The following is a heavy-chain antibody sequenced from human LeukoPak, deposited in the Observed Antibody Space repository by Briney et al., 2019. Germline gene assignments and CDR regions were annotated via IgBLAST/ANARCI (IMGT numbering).Heavy chain of an antibody. D-gene: IGHD3-10*01. J-gene: IGHJ6*03. Sequence: PGGSLRLSCAASGFTFSSYWMSWVRQAPGKGLEWVANIKQDGSEKYYVDSVKGRFTISRDNAKNSLYLQMNSLRAEDTAVYYCARAGPRGSGSYYKYYYYYYMDVWGKGTTVTVSS. V-gene: IGHV3-7*01. CDR3: ARAGPRGSGSYYKYYYYYYMDV. CDR2: IKQDGSEK. CDR1: GFTFSSYW.